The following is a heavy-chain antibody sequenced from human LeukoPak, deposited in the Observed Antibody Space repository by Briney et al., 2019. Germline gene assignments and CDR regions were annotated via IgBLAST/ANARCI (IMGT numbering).Heavy chain of an antibody. CDR3: ARGLRQYYGSGSHFDY. V-gene: IGHV4-34*01. Sequence: SETLSLTCAVYGGSFSGYYWSWIRQPPGKGLEWTGEINHSGSTNYNPSLKSRVTISVDTSKNQFSLKLSSVTAADTAVYYCARGLRQYYGSGSHFDYWGQGTLVTVSS. D-gene: IGHD3-10*01. J-gene: IGHJ4*02. CDR1: GGSFSGYY. CDR2: INHSGST.